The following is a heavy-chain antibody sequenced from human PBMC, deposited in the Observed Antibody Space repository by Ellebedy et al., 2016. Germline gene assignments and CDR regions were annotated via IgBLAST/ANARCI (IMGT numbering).Heavy chain of an antibody. D-gene: IGHD6-19*01. Sequence: SETLSLTCTVSGGSISSSSYYWGWIRQPPGKGLEWIGSIYYSGSTYYNPSLKSRVTISVDTSKNQFSLKLSSVTAADTAVYYCARDHSSGWSVNNWFDPWGQGTLVTVSS. CDR3: ARDHSSGWSVNNWFDP. V-gene: IGHV4-39*07. CDR2: IYYSGST. J-gene: IGHJ5*02. CDR1: GGSISSSSYY.